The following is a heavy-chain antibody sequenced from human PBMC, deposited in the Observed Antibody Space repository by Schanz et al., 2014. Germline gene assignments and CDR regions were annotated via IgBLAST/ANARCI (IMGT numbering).Heavy chain of an antibody. CDR3: AKDQLANYRGSGYNWFDP. D-gene: IGHD3-10*01. V-gene: IGHV3-23*01. CDR2: ISGSGGDT. J-gene: IGHJ5*02. CDR1: GFTFSSYA. Sequence: HLLESGGGLVQPGGSLRLSCAASGFTFSSYAMSWVRQAPGKGLEWVSAISGSGGDTYYADSVKGRFTISRDNSKNTLYLQMNSLRADDTAVYYCAKDQLANYRGSGYNWFDPWGQGTLVTVSS.